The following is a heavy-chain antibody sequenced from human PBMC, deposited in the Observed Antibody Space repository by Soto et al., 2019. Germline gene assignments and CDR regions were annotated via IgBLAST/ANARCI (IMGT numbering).Heavy chain of an antibody. CDR2: TSWSGVSR. J-gene: IGHJ4*02. CDR1: GFTFSRYA. Sequence: EVRLLESGGGLVQPGGSLRLSCAASGFTFSRYALSWVRQAPGKGLEWVSGTSWSGVSRYYADSVKGRFTISRDNSNNTVYLDMNSLSAEDTAVYYCARESEDLTSNFDYWGQGTLVTVSS. CDR3: ARESEDLTSNFDY. V-gene: IGHV3-23*01.